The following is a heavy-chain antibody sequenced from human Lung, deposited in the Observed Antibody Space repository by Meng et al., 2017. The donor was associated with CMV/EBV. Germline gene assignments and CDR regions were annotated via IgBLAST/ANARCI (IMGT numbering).Heavy chain of an antibody. CDR3: AGVGDMAVEALDRFDY. J-gene: IGHJ4*02. Sequence: SQTXSLXCTVSGPSLSSSNYYWGWIRQPPGKGLEWIGIIYYGGITYHNSSLKSRVTISVDTSKNQFSLELSSVTAADTAVYYCAGVGDMAVEALDRFDYWXQGTXVTVAS. V-gene: IGHV4-39*02. CDR2: IYYGGIT. CDR1: GPSLSSSNYY. D-gene: IGHD2-2*01.